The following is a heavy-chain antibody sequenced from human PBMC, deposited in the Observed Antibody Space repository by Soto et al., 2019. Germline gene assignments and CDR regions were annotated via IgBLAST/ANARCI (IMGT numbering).Heavy chain of an antibody. J-gene: IGHJ4*01. CDR3: TTDSYFTLKLVRFDY. CDR2: IWYDGSNK. D-gene: IGHD3-22*01. Sequence: PGGSLRLSCAASGFTFSSYGMHWVRQAPGKGLEWVAVIWYDGSNKYYADYVKGRFTISRDDSKSMVYLQMNSLKTEDTAVYYCTTDSYFTLKLVRFDYWGLGTLVTVSS. V-gene: IGHV3-33*01. CDR1: GFTFSSYG.